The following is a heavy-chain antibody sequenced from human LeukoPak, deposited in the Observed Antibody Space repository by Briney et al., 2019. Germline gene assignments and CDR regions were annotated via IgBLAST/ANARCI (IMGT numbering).Heavy chain of an antibody. Sequence: ASQTLSLTCTVSGGSISSGDYYWSWIRQPPGKGLEWIGYIYYSGSTYYNPSLKSRVTISADRSKNQFSLRLSSVTAADTAVYSCARGHSSSWYFDYWGQGTLVTVSS. CDR2: IYYSGST. CDR3: ARGHSSSWYFDY. CDR1: GGSISSGDYY. D-gene: IGHD6-13*01. V-gene: IGHV4-30-4*01. J-gene: IGHJ4*02.